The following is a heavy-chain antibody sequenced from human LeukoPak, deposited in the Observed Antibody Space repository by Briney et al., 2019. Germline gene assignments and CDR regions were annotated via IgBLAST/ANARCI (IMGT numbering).Heavy chain of an antibody. CDR1: GFTFSSYW. CDR3: ARALETPTYYDILTGYYPYYFDY. CDR2: IKQDGSEK. Sequence: PGGSLRLSCAASGFTFSSYWMSWVRQAPGKGLEWVANIKQDGSEKYYVDSVKGRFTISRDNAKNSLYLQMNSLRAEDTAVYYCARALETPTYYDILTGYYPYYFDYWGQGTLVTVSS. V-gene: IGHV3-7*01. J-gene: IGHJ4*02. D-gene: IGHD3-9*01.